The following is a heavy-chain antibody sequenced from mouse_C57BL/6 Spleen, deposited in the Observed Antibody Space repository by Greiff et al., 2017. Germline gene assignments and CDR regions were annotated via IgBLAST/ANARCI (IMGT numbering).Heavy chain of an antibody. CDR2: IHPNSGST. J-gene: IGHJ1*03. Sequence: VQLQQPGAELVKPGASVKLSCKASGYTFTSYWMHWVKQRPGQGLEWIGMIHPNSGSTNYNEKFKSNATLTVDKASSTAYMQLSSLTSEDSAVYYCARNGYYRYFDVWGTGTTVTVSS. D-gene: IGHD2-2*01. CDR1: GYTFTSYW. V-gene: IGHV1-64*01. CDR3: ARNGYYRYFDV.